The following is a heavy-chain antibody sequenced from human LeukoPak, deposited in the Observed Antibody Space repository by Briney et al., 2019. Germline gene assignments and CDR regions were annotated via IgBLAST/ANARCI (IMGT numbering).Heavy chain of an antibody. J-gene: IGHJ5*02. V-gene: IGHV4-59*02. Sequence: PSGTLSLTCTVSGGSVSGYYWSWIRQPPGKGLEGIGYIYYSGSTNYNPSLKSRVTISVDTSENQFSIKLSSVTAADTAVYYCARDREYSSSGLVWFDPWGHGILVTV. CDR1: GGSVSGYY. CDR3: ARDREYSSSGLVWFDP. D-gene: IGHD6-6*01. CDR2: IYYSGST.